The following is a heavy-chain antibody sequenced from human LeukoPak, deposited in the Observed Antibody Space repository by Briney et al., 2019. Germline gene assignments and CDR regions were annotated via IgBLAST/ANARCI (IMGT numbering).Heavy chain of an antibody. D-gene: IGHD3-3*01. J-gene: IGHJ4*02. CDR1: GFTFSSYA. CDR3: AKGTIRDFGVVIMGPYYFDY. V-gene: IGHV3-23*01. CDR2: ISGMGGST. Sequence: GGSLRLSCAASGFTFSSYAMSWVRQAPGKGLEWVSAISGMGGSTYYADSVKGRFTISRDNSKNTLYLQMNSLRAEDTAVYYCAKGTIRDFGVVIMGPYYFDYWGQGTLVTVSS.